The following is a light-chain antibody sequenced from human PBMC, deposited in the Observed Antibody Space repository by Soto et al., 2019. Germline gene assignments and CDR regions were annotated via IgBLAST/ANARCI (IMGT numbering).Light chain of an antibody. V-gene: IGKV3-15*01. CDR1: QSVGAN. CDR2: GAT. CDR3: QQYDKWPPL. J-gene: IGKJ5*01. Sequence: IVLTQSPVTLSVSPGQRPTLSCRASQSVGANLAWYRQIPGQAPRLLIYGATTRATGIPARFSGSRSGTEFTLTISSLQSEDFALYYCQQYDKWPPLFGQGTRLEIK.